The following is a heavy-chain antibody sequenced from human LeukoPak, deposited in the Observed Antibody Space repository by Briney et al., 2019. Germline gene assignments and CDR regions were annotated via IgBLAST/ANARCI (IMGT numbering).Heavy chain of an antibody. D-gene: IGHD3-3*01. CDR2: ISWNSGSI. Sequence: GGSLRLSCAASGFTFDDYAMHWVRQAPGKGLEWVSGISWNSGSIGYADSVKGRFTISRDNAKNSLYLQMNSLRTEDTALYYCAKAASPYYDFWSGYEPNSPPYYMDVWGKGTTVTVSS. J-gene: IGHJ6*03. V-gene: IGHV3-9*01. CDR1: GFTFDDYA. CDR3: AKAASPYYDFWSGYEPNSPPYYMDV.